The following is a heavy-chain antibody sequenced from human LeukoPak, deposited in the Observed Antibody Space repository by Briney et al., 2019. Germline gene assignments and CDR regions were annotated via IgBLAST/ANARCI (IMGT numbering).Heavy chain of an antibody. Sequence: GGSLRLSCAASGFTFSSYGMHWVRQAPGKGLEWVAVISYDGSNKYYADSVKGRFTISRDNSKNRLYLKMNSLRAEDTAVYYCAKESTVTPGSVNWFDPWGQGTLVTVSS. D-gene: IGHD4-17*01. J-gene: IGHJ5*02. V-gene: IGHV3-30*18. CDR1: GFTFSSYG. CDR3: AKESTVTPGSVNWFDP. CDR2: ISYDGSNK.